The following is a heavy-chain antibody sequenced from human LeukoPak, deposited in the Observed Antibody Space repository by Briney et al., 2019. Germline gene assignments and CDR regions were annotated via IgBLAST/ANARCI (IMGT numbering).Heavy chain of an antibody. Sequence: GGSLRLSCVGSGFTFSNYLMNWVRQAPGKGLEWVSFISSTGGTIYYADSVKGRFTVSRDNAKKLLLLQMNSLRAEDTALYYCARGYSRAAFDIWGQGTMVTVSS. CDR3: ARGYSRAAFDI. CDR1: GFTFSNYL. CDR2: ISSTGGTI. V-gene: IGHV3-48*01. D-gene: IGHD2-15*01. J-gene: IGHJ3*02.